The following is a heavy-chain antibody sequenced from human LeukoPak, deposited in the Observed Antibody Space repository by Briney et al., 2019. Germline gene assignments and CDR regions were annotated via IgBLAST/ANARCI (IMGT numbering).Heavy chain of an antibody. J-gene: IGHJ4*02. CDR1: GFTFSDYY. CDR2: ISSSGSTI. CDR3: ARGGRSGNYDILTGYYFVLDY. D-gene: IGHD3-9*01. Sequence: GGSLRLSCAASGFTFSDYYMSWIRQAPGKGLEWVSYISSSGSTIYYADSVKGRFTISRDNAKNSLYLQMNSLRAEDTAVYYCARGGRSGNYDILTGYYFVLDYWGQGTLVTVSS. V-gene: IGHV3-11*01.